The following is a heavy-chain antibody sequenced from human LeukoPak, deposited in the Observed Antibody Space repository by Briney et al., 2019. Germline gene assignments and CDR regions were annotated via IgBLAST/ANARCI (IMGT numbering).Heavy chain of an antibody. CDR2: ISRSGDTI. CDR1: GLTLSDYY. Sequence: GGSLRLSCAASGLTLSDYYMSWIRQAPGKGLEWVAYISRSGDTIYYGDSVKGRFTISRDNAKNSLYLQMDSLRAEDTAVYYCARGHYGLGVWGQGTTVTVSS. J-gene: IGHJ6*02. CDR3: ARGHYGLGV. V-gene: IGHV3-11*01.